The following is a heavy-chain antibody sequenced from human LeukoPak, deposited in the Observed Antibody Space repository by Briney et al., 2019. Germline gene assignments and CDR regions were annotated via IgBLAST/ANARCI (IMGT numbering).Heavy chain of an antibody. CDR3: ARVTPSPGRGAVEAFDI. CDR2: IITNTGNP. Sequence: GASVKVSCKASGYTFTNYAMNWVRQAPGQGLEWMGWIITNTGNPTYAQGFTGRFVFSLDTSVSTAYLQISSLKAEDTAVYYCARVTPSPGRGAVEAFDIWGQGTMVTVSS. J-gene: IGHJ3*02. V-gene: IGHV7-4-1*02. CDR1: GYTFTNYA. D-gene: IGHD4-23*01.